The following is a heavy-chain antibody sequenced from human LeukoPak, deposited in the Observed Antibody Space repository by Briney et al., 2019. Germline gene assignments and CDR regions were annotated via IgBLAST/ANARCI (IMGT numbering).Heavy chain of an antibody. CDR2: ISSGSGYI. V-gene: IGHV3-21*01. D-gene: IGHD6-13*01. CDR1: GFTFSSYS. Sequence: GGSLRLSCAASGFTFSSYSINWVRRAPGKGLEWVSSISSGSGYIYYADSVKGRFTISRDDAKSSLYLQMNSLRADDTAVYYCARDGWPGSSYYRPFDYWGQGTLVTVSS. CDR3: ARDGWPGSSYYRPFDY. J-gene: IGHJ4*02.